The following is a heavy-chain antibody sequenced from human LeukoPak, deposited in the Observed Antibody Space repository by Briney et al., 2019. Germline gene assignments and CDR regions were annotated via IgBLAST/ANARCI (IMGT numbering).Heavy chain of an antibody. Sequence: SETLSLTCTVSGGSISSGSYYWSWIRQPAGKGLEWIGRIYTSGSTNYNPSLKSRVTISVDTSKNQFSLKLSSVTAADKAVYYCARGPPSRYCSSTSCFLMGYYYYYSMDVWGKGTTVTVSS. V-gene: IGHV4-61*02. D-gene: IGHD2-2*01. CDR1: GGSISSGSYY. CDR2: IYTSGST. J-gene: IGHJ6*03. CDR3: ARGPPSRYCSSTSCFLMGYYYYYSMDV.